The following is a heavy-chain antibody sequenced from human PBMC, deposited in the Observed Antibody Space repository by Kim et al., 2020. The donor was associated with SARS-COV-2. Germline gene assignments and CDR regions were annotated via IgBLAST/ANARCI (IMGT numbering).Heavy chain of an antibody. V-gene: IGHV3-49*02. CDR2: GTT. CDR3: TRARPGLKH. D-gene: IGHD2-2*01. Sequence: GTTEYAESVKGRFTISRDDSKSIAYLQMNSLKTEDTAVYYCTRARPGLKHWGQGTLVTVSS. J-gene: IGHJ4*02.